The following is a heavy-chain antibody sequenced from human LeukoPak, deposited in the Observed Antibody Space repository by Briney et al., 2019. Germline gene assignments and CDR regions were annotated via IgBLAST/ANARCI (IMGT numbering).Heavy chain of an antibody. CDR1: GFTVSSYA. Sequence: GGSLRLSCAASGFTVSSYAMHWVRQAPGKGLEWVAVISYDGSNKYYADSVKGRFTISRDNSKNTLYLQMNSLRAEDTAVYYCARSALSTEGAFDIWGQGTMVTVSS. CDR2: ISYDGSNK. D-gene: IGHD1-1*01. J-gene: IGHJ3*02. V-gene: IGHV3-30*01. CDR3: ARSALSTEGAFDI.